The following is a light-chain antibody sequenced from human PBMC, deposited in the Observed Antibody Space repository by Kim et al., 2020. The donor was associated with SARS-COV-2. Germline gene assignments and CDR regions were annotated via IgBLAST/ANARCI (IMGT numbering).Light chain of an antibody. CDR1: SGSIDXNY. J-gene: IGLJ2*01. CDR2: EDD. CDR3: QSYNRDNVL. V-gene: IGLV6-57*04. Sequence: NFMLTQPHSVSESPGKTVTISCTRSSGSIDXNYVQXXQQRPGGVPTAVIYEDDQRPSGVSDRFSGSIDNSSNSASLTISGLRTEDEADYYCQSYNRDNVLFGXGTKVTXL.